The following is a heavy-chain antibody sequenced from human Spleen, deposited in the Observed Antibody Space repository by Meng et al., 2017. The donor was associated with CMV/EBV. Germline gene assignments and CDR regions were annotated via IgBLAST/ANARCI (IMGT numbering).Heavy chain of an antibody. CDR1: GGSVSSGSYY. CDR3: ARAKIVGATGWFDP. V-gene: IGHV4-61*01. D-gene: IGHD1-26*01. CDR2: IYYSGST. J-gene: IGHJ5*02. Sequence: GSLRLSCTVSGGSVSSGSYYWSWIRQPPGKGLEWIGYIYYSGSTNYNPSLKSRVTISVDTSKNQFSLKLSSVTAADTAVYYCARAKIVGATGWFDPWGQGTLVTVSS.